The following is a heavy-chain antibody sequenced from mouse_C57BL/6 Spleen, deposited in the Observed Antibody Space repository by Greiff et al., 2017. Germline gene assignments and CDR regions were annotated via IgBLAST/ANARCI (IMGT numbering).Heavy chain of an antibody. CDR3: AREVTTAMDY. V-gene: IGHV14-2*01. D-gene: IGHD2-2*01. CDR1: GFNIKDYY. CDR2: IDPDDGET. Sequence: VQLQQSGAELVKPGASVKLSCTASGFNIKDYYMHWVKQRPEQGLEWIGSIDPDDGETKYAQKFQGKATITADTSSNTAYLQLSSLTSEDTDFYDCAREVTTAMDYWGQGTSVTVSS. J-gene: IGHJ4*01.